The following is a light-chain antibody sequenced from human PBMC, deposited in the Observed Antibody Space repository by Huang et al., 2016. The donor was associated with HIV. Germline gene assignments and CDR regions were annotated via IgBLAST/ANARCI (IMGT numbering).Light chain of an antibody. CDR3: QQYDNLPTT. J-gene: IGKJ4*01. V-gene: IGKV1-33*01. CDR2: DAS. Sequence: DIQMTQSPSSLSASVGDRVTITCQASQDISNYLNWYQQKPGKDPKLLIYDASNLETGVPSRFSGSGSGTDFTFTISSLQPEDIATYYCQQYDNLPTTFGGGTKVEIK. CDR1: QDISNY.